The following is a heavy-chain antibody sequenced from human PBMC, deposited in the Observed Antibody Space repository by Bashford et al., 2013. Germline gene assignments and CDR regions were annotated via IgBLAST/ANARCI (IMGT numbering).Heavy chain of an antibody. J-gene: IGHJ5*02. D-gene: IGHD3-10*01. CDR2: INPNSGDT. CDR3: ARVTMVRGVIRWFDP. CDR1: GYTFTGYY. V-gene: IGHV1-2*02. Sequence: ASVKVSCKVSGYTFTGYYMHWVRQAPGQGLEWMGWINPNSGDTNYAQKLQGRVTMTTDTSTSTAYMELRSLRSDDTAVYYCARVTMVRGVIRWFDPWGQGTLVTVSS.